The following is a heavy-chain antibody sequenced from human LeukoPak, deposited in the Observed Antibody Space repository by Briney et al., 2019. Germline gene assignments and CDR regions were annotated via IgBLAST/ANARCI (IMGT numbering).Heavy chain of an antibody. V-gene: IGHV1-18*01. CDR2: ISAYNGNT. J-gene: IGHJ4*02. CDR3: ARLGDYYDSSGYSDYFDY. D-gene: IGHD3-22*01. CDR1: GYTFTSYG. Sequence: GASVKVSCKASGYTFTSYGISWVRQAPGQGLEWMGWISAYNGNTNYAQKLQGRVTMTTDTSTSTAYMELRSLRSDDTAVYYCARLGDYYDSSGYSDYFDYWGQGTLVTVSS.